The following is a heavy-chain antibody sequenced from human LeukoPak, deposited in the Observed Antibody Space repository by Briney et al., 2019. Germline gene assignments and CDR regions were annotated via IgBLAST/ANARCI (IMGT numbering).Heavy chain of an antibody. D-gene: IGHD1-1*01. J-gene: IGHJ6*03. CDR2: INHSGST. Sequence: SETLSLTCGVYGVASSGNYWSWIRQSPGRGLEWIGEINHSGSTNYNPSLKSRVIISIDTSKNQFSLKLSSVTAADTADYYCARLLPRTGTTAYYFHNDMDVWGKGTTVIVSS. CDR3: ARLLPRTGTTAYYFHNDMDV. CDR1: GVASSGNY. V-gene: IGHV4-34*01.